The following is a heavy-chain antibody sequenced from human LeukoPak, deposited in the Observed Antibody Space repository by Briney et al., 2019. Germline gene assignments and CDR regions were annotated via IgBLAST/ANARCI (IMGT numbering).Heavy chain of an antibody. J-gene: IGHJ4*02. CDR2: IIPIFGTA. Sequence: ASVKVSCKASGGIFSSYAISWVRQAPGQGLEWMGGIIPIFGTANYAQKFQGRVAITADESTSTAYMELSSLRSEDTAVYYCARYPLEAQSSLFDYWGQGTLVTVSS. D-gene: IGHD3-16*02. V-gene: IGHV1-69*13. CDR3: ARYPLEAQSSLFDY. CDR1: GGIFSSYA.